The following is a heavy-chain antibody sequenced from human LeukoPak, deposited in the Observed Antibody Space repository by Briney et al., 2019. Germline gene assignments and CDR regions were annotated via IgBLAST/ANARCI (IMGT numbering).Heavy chain of an antibody. Sequence: ASVKVSCKASGYTFTSYYMHWVRQAPGQGLEWMGLINPSGGSTSYAQKFQGRVTMTRDTSTSTVYMELSSLRSEGTAVYYCAGPSGGVVVPAAINYYYYGMDVWGQGTTVTVSS. CDR2: INPSGGST. D-gene: IGHD2-2*02. CDR1: GYTFTSYY. CDR3: AGPSGGVVVPAAINYYYYGMDV. J-gene: IGHJ6*02. V-gene: IGHV1-46*01.